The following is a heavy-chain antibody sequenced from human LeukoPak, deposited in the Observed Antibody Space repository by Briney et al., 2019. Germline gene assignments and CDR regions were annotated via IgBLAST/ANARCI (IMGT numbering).Heavy chain of an antibody. J-gene: IGHJ4*02. V-gene: IGHV4-39*01. CDR2: IYYSGST. D-gene: IGHD6-19*01. Sequence: SETLSLTCTVSGGSISSSSYYWGWIRQPPGKGLEWIGSIYYSGSTYYNPSLKSRVTISVDTSKNQFSLKLSSVTAADTAVYYCARPQQGSGIAVAGPLFDYWGQGTLVTVSS. CDR1: GGSISSSSYY. CDR3: ARPQQGSGIAVAGPLFDY.